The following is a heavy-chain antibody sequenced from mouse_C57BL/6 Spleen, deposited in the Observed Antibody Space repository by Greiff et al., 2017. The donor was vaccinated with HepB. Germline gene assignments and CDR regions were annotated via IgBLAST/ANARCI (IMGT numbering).Heavy chain of an antibody. CDR3: ARQRGFFTTVVGFDY. CDR1: GFTFSSYT. J-gene: IGHJ2*01. CDR2: ISGGGGNT. D-gene: IGHD1-1*01. V-gene: IGHV5-9*01. Sequence: EVKLMESGGGLVKPGGSLKLSCAASGFTFSSYTMSWVRQTPEKRLEWVATISGGGGNTYYPDSVKGRFTISRDNAKNTLYRQMSSLRSEDTALYYCARQRGFFTTVVGFDYWGQGTTLTVSS.